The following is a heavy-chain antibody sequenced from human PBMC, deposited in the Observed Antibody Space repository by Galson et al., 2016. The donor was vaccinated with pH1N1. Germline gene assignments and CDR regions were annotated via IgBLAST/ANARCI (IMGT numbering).Heavy chain of an antibody. CDR1: GFTFNSYG. CDR3: ASNQRFLEQYAFEI. J-gene: IGHJ3*02. Sequence: SLRLPCAASGFTFNSYGMHWVRQGPGKGLEWVAFVHYDGNNKYYADSVKGRFTVSRDNSKNTTYLQMNSLRAEDTAHYYFASNQRFLEQYAFEIWGLGTRVTVSS. V-gene: IGHV3-30*02. CDR2: VHYDGNNK. D-gene: IGHD3-3*01.